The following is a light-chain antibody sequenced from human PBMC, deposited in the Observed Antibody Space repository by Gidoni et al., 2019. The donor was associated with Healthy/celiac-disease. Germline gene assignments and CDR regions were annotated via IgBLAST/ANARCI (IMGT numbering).Light chain of an antibody. CDR2: QDS. CDR1: RLGDKY. CDR3: QAWDSSTGVV. Sequence: SYELTQPPSVPVSPGQTASITCSGDRLGDKYACWYQQKPGQAPVLVIYQDSKRPSGIPERFSGSNSGNTATLTISGTQAMDEADYYCQAWDSSTGVVFGGGTKLTVL. J-gene: IGLJ2*01. V-gene: IGLV3-1*01.